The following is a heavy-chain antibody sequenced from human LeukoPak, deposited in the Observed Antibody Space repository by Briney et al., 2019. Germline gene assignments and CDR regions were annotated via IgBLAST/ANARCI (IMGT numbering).Heavy chain of an antibody. V-gene: IGHV1-8*01. J-gene: IGHJ5*02. CDR3: ARKNYGSNRWFDP. Sequence: ASVKVSCKASRYTFTSYDINWVRQATGRGLEWMGWMNPNSGNTGYAQKFQGRVTMTRNTSISTACMELSSLRSEDTAVYYCARKNYGSNRWFDPWGQGTLVTVSS. CDR1: RYTFTSYD. D-gene: IGHD4/OR15-4a*01. CDR2: MNPNSGNT.